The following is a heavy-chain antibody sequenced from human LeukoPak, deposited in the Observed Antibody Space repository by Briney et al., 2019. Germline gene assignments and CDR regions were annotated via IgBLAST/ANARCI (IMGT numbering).Heavy chain of an antibody. CDR1: GYTFSSSA. Sequence: GGSLRLSCAASGYTFSSSAMSWVRQVPGKGLEWVSGISASGGSTSYADSVGGRFTISRDNSKNTLYLQMNSLRAEDTAVYYCAKDQDSGWYYFDYWGQGTLVTVSS. CDR3: AKDQDSGWYYFDY. J-gene: IGHJ4*02. D-gene: IGHD6-19*01. V-gene: IGHV3-23*01. CDR2: ISASGGST.